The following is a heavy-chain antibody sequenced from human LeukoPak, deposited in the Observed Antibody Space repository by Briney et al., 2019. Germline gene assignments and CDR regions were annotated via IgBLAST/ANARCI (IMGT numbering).Heavy chain of an antibody. D-gene: IGHD4/OR15-4a*01. Sequence: PGGSLRLSCAASGFTFSSYNMNWVRQAPGKGLEWVSSISSGSSYIYYADSVKGRSTISRDNAKNSLYLQMNSLRAEDTALYYCARYGGNAFDVWGQGTMVTVSS. V-gene: IGHV3-21*01. J-gene: IGHJ3*01. CDR1: GFTFSSYN. CDR3: ARYGGNAFDV. CDR2: ISSGSSYI.